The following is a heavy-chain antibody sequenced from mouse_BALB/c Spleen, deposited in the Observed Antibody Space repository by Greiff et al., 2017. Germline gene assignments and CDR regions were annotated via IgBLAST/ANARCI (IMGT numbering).Heavy chain of an antibody. V-gene: IGHV1S135*01. Sequence: VQLQQSGPELVKPGASVKVSCKASGYSFTDYNMYWVKQSHGKSLEWIGYLDPYYGGTSYNQKFKGKATLTVDKSSSTAFMQLNGLTSEDSAVYSCARREITTVVATDYWGQGTTLTVSS. J-gene: IGHJ2*01. D-gene: IGHD1-1*01. CDR2: LDPYYGGT. CDR3: ARREITTVVATDY. CDR1: GYSFTDYN.